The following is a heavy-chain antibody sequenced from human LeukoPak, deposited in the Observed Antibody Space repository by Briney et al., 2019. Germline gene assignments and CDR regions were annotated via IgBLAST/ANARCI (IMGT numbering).Heavy chain of an antibody. V-gene: IGHV3-30-3*01. Sequence: GGSLRLSCAASGFSFSNYAMHWVRQAPGKGLEWVAVISFDGTNKYYADSVKGRLTISRDNSENTLHLQMNSLRAEDTAVYFCVREVAVSGTENGSFNVWGPGTTVTVSS. CDR1: GFSFSNYA. CDR3: VREVAVSGTENGSFNV. CDR2: ISFDGTNK. J-gene: IGHJ6*02. D-gene: IGHD6-19*01.